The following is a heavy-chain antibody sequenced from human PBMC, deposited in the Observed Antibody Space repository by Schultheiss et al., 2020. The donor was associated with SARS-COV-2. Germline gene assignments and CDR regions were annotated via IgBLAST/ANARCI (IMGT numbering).Heavy chain of an antibody. Sequence: ESLKISCAVYGGSFSGYYWSWIRQPPGKGLEWIGEINHSGSTNYNPSLKSRVTISVDTSKNQFSLKLSSVTAADTAVYYCARVMHGDYDPYYFDYWGQGTLVTVSS. J-gene: IGHJ4*02. CDR3: ARVMHGDYDPYYFDY. V-gene: IGHV4-34*01. CDR1: GGSFSGYY. D-gene: IGHD4-17*01. CDR2: INHSGST.